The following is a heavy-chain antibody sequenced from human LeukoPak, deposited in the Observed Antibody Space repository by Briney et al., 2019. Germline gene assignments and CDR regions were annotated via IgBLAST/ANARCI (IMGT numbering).Heavy chain of an antibody. CDR2: ISAYNGNT. CDR1: GYTFTSYG. Sequence: GASVKVSCKASGYTFTSYGISWVRQAPGQGLEWMGWISAYNGNTNYAQKLQGRVTMTTDTSTSTAYMELRSLRSDDTAVYYCARERDYDILTGYYGYYGMDVWGKGTTVTVSS. V-gene: IGHV1-18*04. D-gene: IGHD3-9*01. J-gene: IGHJ6*04. CDR3: ARERDYDILTGYYGYYGMDV.